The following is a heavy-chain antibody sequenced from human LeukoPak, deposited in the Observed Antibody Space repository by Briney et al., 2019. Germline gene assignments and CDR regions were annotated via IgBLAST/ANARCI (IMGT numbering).Heavy chain of an antibody. D-gene: IGHD6-6*01. CDR2: ISAYNGNT. J-gene: IGHJ3*02. CDR3: AREAYSSSAGGYDAFDI. V-gene: IGHV1-18*01. CDR1: GYTFTSYG. Sequence: GASVKVSCKASGYTFTSYGISWVRQAPGQGLEWMGWISAYNGNTNYAQKLQGRVTMTTDTSTSTAYMELRSLRSDDTAVYYCAREAYSSSAGGYDAFDIWGQGTMVTISS.